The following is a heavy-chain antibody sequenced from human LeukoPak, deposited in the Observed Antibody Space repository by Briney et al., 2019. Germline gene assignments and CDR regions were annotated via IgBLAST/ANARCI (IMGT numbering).Heavy chain of an antibody. V-gene: IGHV3-53*01. J-gene: IGHJ4*02. CDR1: GFTVRSNY. CDR3: ARSRAFDY. Sequence: AGGSLRLSCVASGFTVRSNYMNWVRQAPGKRPEWVAIIYDTDSTYYTDSAKGRFTISRDNSKNTVYLQMNSLRVEDTAVYYCARSRAFDYWGRGTQVTVSS. CDR2: IYDTDST.